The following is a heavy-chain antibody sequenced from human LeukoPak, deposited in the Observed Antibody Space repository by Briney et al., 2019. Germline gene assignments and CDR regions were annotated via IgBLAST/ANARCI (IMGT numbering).Heavy chain of an antibody. CDR2: ISRSSSSI. Sequence: PGGSLRLSCAASGFTFSSYSMNWVRQAPGKGLEWVSYISRSSSSIYYADSVRGQFTISRDDAKNSLYLQMNSLRAEDTAVYYCARDRDYSFDFWGQGTLVSVSS. J-gene: IGHJ4*02. D-gene: IGHD4-11*01. CDR1: GFTFSSYS. CDR3: ARDRDYSFDF. V-gene: IGHV3-48*04.